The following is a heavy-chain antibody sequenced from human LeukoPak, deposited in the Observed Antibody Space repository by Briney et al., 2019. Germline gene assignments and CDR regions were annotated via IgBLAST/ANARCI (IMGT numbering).Heavy chain of an antibody. Sequence: NPGGSLRLSCAASGFIIRTYWMTWVRQAPGKGLEWVANIGEDESETNYVDSAKGRFTISRDNAKNSLYLQMNSLRAEDTAVYYCARNRGTSDWGQGTRVTVSS. D-gene: IGHD1-1*01. CDR1: GFIIRTYW. CDR2: IGEDESET. CDR3: ARNRGTSD. V-gene: IGHV3-7*01. J-gene: IGHJ4*02.